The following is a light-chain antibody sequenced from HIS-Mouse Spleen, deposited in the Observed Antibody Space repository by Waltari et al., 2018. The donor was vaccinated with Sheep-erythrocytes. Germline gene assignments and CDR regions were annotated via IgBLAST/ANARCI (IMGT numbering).Light chain of an antibody. CDR3: CSYAGSSTWV. Sequence: QSALTQPASVSGSPGQSITISCTGTSSDVGGYNYVSWYQQHPGKAPKLMIYEVSNRPSGVSSRFSGSKSGNTASLTISGLQAEDEADYYCCSYAGSSTWVFGGGTKLTVL. CDR1: SSDVGGYNY. J-gene: IGLJ3*02. V-gene: IGLV2-14*01. CDR2: EVS.